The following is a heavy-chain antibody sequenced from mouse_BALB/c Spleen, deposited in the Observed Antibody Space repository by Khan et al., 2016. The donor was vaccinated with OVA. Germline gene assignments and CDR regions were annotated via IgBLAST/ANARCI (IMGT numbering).Heavy chain of an antibody. CDR3: ARHPYFSYVLVY. CDR2: INTYTGEP. Sequence: QIQLVQSGPELKKPGETVKISCKASGYTFTNDGMNWVKQAPGKGLKWMGWINTYTGEPTYADDFKGRFAFSLETSASTAYLQINNLKNEDTATYFSARHPYFSYVLVYWGQGTSVTVSS. J-gene: IGHJ4*01. CDR1: GYTFTNDG. V-gene: IGHV9-3-1*01.